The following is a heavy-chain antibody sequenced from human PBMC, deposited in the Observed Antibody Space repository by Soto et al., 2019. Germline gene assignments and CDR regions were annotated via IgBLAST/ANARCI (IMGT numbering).Heavy chain of an antibody. J-gene: IGHJ4*02. CDR3: ARVGDSSGYYPGWFDY. Sequence: LRLSCTASGFTFSSYAMHWVRQAPGKGLEWVAVISYDGSNKYYADSVKGRFTISRDNSKNTLYLQMNSLRAEDTAVYYCARVGDSSGYYPGWFDYWGQGTLVTVSS. CDR2: ISYDGSNK. CDR1: GFTFSSYA. D-gene: IGHD3-22*01. V-gene: IGHV3-30-3*01.